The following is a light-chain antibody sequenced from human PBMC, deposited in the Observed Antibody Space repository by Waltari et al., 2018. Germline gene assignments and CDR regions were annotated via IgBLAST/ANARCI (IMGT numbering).Light chain of an antibody. CDR3: QQYDYWPALT. V-gene: IGKV3-15*01. Sequence: EIVMTQSPATLSVSPGERATRHCRASQIGGTNIAWYQQRPGQAPRLLIYGASSRATGIPARFSGSGSGTEFTLTINSLQSEDFAIYYCQQYDYWPALTFGGGTRVEI. CDR2: GAS. J-gene: IGKJ4*01. CDR1: QIGGTN.